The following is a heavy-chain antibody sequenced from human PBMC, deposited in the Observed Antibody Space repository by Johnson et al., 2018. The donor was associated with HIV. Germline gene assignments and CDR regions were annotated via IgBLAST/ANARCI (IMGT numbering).Heavy chain of an antibody. CDR1: GFGFSDYY. J-gene: IGHJ3*02. V-gene: IGHV3-11*04. CDR3: ASPATQQLVPFDAFDI. D-gene: IGHD6-13*01. Sequence: QVQLVESGGGVVQPGRSLRASCAASGFGFSDYYMSWIRQAPGKGLEWVSYISSSGSTIYYADSVKGRFTISRDNAKNSLYLQMNSLRAEDTAVYYCASPATQQLVPFDAFDIWAQGHWSPSLQ. CDR2: ISSSGSTI.